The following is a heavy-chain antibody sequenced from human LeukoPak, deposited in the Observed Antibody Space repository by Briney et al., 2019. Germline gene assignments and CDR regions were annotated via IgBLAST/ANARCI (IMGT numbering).Heavy chain of an antibody. CDR2: INHSGST. Sequence: SETLSLTCTVSGGSISTSNYYWGWIRQPPGKGLEWIGEINHSGSTNYNPSLKSRVTISVDTSKNQFSLKLSSVTAADTAVYYCGRLRCSSTSCYDFDYWGQGTLVTVSS. CDR1: GGSISTSNYY. V-gene: IGHV4-39*01. CDR3: GRLRCSSTSCYDFDY. J-gene: IGHJ4*02. D-gene: IGHD2-2*01.